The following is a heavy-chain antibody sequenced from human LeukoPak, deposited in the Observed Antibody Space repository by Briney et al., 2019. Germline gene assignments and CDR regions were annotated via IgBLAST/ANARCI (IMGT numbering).Heavy chain of an antibody. CDR1: GFTLSSYA. CDR3: ARDPPRFLEWLYYYYYYMDV. V-gene: IGHV3-30*04. D-gene: IGHD3-3*01. Sequence: PGRALRLSCAASGFTLSSYAMHWVRQAAGKGLEWVAVITYDGSSNYYADSVKGRFTISRDNSKNTLYLQMNSLRAEDPAVYYCARDPPRFLEWLYYYYYYMDVWGKGTTVTVSS. J-gene: IGHJ6*03. CDR2: ITYDGSSN.